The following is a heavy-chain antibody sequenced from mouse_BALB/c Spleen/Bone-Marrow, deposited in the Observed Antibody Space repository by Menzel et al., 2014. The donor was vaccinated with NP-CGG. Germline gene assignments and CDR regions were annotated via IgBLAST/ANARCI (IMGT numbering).Heavy chain of an antibody. V-gene: IGHV7-3*02. CDR1: GFTFXDYY. D-gene: IGHD1-1*01. CDR2: IRNKANGYTT. J-gene: IGHJ2*01. CDR3: ARDMGLLRFDY. Sequence: EVKLVESGGGLVQPGGSLRLSCATSGFTFXDYYMSWVRQPPGKALEWLAFIRNKANGYTTEYSASVKGRFTISRDNSQSTLYLQMNTLRAEDSATYYCARDMGLLRFDYWGQGTTLTVSS.